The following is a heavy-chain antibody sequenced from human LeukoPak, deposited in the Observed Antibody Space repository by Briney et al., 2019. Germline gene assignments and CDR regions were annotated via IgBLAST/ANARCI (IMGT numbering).Heavy chain of an antibody. V-gene: IGHV1-18*01. D-gene: IGHD2-2*01. Sequence: ASVKVSCKASGYTFTSYAISWVRQAPGQGLEWMGWIRAHNGDTNHAQQLQGRGTMTTDTSTRTAYMELRSLRSEDTAVYYCARGEFICTINTCYASALDSWGQGTLVTVSS. J-gene: IGHJ4*02. CDR2: IRAHNGDT. CDR3: ARGEFICTINTCYASALDS. CDR1: GYTFTSYA.